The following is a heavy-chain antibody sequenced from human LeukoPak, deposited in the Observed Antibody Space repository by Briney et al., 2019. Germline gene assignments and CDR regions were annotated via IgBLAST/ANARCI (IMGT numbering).Heavy chain of an antibody. D-gene: IGHD6-19*01. J-gene: IGHJ5*02. CDR2: ISGSGGST. V-gene: IGHV3-23*01. Sequence: GGSLRLSCAASGFTFSSYAMSCVRQAPGKGLEWVSAISGSGGSTYYADSVKGRFTISRDNSKKTLYLQMNSLRAEDTAVYYCTKASSSGWYWASWGQGTLVTVSS. CDR3: TKASSSGWYWAS. CDR1: GFTFSSYA.